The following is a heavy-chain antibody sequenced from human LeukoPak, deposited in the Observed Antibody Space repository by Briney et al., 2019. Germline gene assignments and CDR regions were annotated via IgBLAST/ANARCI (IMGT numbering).Heavy chain of an antibody. J-gene: IGHJ5*02. CDR1: GFTFSSYS. V-gene: IGHV3-21*01. CDR3: ARGNYDSSGYPTDWFDP. Sequence: PGGSLRLSCAASGFTFSSYSMNWVRQAPGKGLEWVSSISSSSSYIYYADSVKGRFTISRDNAKNSLYLQMNSLRAEDTAVYYCARGNYDSSGYPTDWFDPWGQGTLVTVSS. D-gene: IGHD3-22*01. CDR2: ISSSSSYI.